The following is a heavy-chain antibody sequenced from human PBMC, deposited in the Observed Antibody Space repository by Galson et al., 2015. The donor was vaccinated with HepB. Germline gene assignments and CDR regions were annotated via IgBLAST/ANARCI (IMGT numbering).Heavy chain of an antibody. V-gene: IGHV3-30-3*01. D-gene: IGHD3-10*01. CDR1: GFTFSSYA. CDR3: ARDRGPGGSGSGHYYYYGMDV. J-gene: IGHJ6*02. CDR2: ISYDGSNK. Sequence: SLRLSCAASGFTFSSYAMHWVRQAPGKGLEWVAVISYDGSNKYYADSVKGRFTISRDNSKNTLYLQMNSLRAEDTAVYYCARDRGPGGSGSGHYYYYGMDVWGQGTTVTVSS.